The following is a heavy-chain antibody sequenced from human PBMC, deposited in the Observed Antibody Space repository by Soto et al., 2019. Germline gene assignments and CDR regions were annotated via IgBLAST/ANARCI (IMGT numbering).Heavy chain of an antibody. V-gene: IGHV3-7*01. CDR1: GFRFSNSW. CDR3: ATWADADDEYQFQH. J-gene: IGHJ1*01. D-gene: IGHD6-6*01. CDR2: INQDGSQK. Sequence: EVQLVESGGGFVQPGGSLRLSCAGSGFRFSNSWMSWVRQAPGKGLEWVAHINQDGSQKYYVDSAKGRFTISRDNAKTSLFLQMNNLRAEDTDVYYCATWADADDEYQFQHCGQGTLVTVSS.